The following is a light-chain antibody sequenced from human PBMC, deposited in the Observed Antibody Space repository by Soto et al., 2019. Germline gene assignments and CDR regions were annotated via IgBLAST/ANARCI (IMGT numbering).Light chain of an antibody. J-gene: IGKJ3*01. CDR1: QSVNSNY. CDR2: GAS. Sequence: EIVLTQSPGTLSLSPGERATLSCRASQSVNSNYLGWYQQKPGQSPRLLIYGASSRATGTPDRFSGSGSGTDFTLLVSRLEPEDFAVSYCQQDGDSPFTFGPGTKVDIK. V-gene: IGKV3-20*01. CDR3: QQDGDSPFT.